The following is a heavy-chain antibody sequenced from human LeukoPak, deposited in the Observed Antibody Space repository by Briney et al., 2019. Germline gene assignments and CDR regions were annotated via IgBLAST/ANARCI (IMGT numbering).Heavy chain of an antibody. V-gene: IGHV3-48*01. CDR2: ISSSSTI. CDR3: ARSVWFGEPGPY. CDR1: GFTFSSYS. Sequence: AGGSLRLSCAASGFTFSSYSMNWVRQAPGKGLEWVSYISSSSTIYYADSVEGRFTISRDNAKNSLYLQMNSLRAEDTAVYYCARSVWFGEPGPYWGQGTLVTVSS. D-gene: IGHD3-10*01. J-gene: IGHJ4*02.